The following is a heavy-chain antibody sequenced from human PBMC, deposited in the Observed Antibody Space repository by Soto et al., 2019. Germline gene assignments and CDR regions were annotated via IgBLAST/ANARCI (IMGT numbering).Heavy chain of an antibody. CDR3: ARGGVYYVLWSGKTDYYYYGMDV. V-gene: IGHV1-69*02. Sequence: ASVKVSCKASGGTFSSYTISWVRQAPGQGLEWMGRIIPILGIANYAQKFQGRVTITADKSTSTAYMELSSLRSEDTAVYYCARGGVYYVLWSGKTDYYYYGMDVWGQGTTVTVSS. D-gene: IGHD3-3*01. CDR2: IIPILGIA. CDR1: GGTFSSYT. J-gene: IGHJ6*02.